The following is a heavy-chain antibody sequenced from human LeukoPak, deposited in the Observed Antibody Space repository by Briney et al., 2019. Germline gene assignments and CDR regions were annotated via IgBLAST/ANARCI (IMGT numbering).Heavy chain of an antibody. D-gene: IGHD6-19*01. V-gene: IGHV4-59*01. CDR2: ISHYGTT. CDR3: ARDGQGSGWDMDY. Sequence: SETLSLTCTVSGGSISSYYWNWIRQPPGKGLEWIGYISHYGTTNYNPSLKSRVTISADTSKNQFSLKVTSVTAADTAVYFCARDGQGSGWDMDYWGQGTLVTVSS. J-gene: IGHJ4*02. CDR1: GGSISSYY.